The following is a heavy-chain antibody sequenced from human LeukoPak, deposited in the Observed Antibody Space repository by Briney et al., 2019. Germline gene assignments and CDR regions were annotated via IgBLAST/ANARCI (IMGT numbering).Heavy chain of an antibody. D-gene: IGHD1-7*01. Sequence: GESLKISCKGSGYSFTSYWIGWVRQMPGKGLEWMGIIYPGDSDTRYSPSFQGQVTISADKSISTAYLQWSSLKASDTAMYYCARLITGTLNGYYYYYMDVWGKGTTVTVSS. CDR3: ARLITGTLNGYYYYYMDV. J-gene: IGHJ6*03. CDR2: IYPGDSDT. V-gene: IGHV5-51*01. CDR1: GYSFTSYW.